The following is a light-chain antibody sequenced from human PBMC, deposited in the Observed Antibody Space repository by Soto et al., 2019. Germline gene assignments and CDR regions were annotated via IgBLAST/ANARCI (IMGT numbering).Light chain of an antibody. CDR2: EVR. V-gene: IGLV2-14*01. J-gene: IGLJ1*01. CDR3: SSYTSSSTLV. CDR1: SSDVGGYNS. Sequence: QSALTQPASVSGSPGQSITISCTGTSSDVGGYNSVSWYQQHPGKAPKLLISEVRHRPSGVSDRFSGSQSANTASLTISGLQAEDEADYYCSSYTSSSTLVFGTGTKVTV.